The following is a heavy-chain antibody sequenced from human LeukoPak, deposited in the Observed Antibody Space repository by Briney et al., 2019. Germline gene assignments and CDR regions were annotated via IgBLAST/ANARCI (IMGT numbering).Heavy chain of an antibody. CDR2: ISSSSSYI. Sequence: PGGSLRLSCAASGFTFSSYSMNWVRQAPGKGLEWVSSISSSSSYIYYADSVKGRFTISRDNAKNSLYLQMNSLRAEDTAVYYCARQGGCYYYMDVWGKGTTVTVSS. D-gene: IGHD3-16*01. CDR3: ARQGGCYYYMDV. V-gene: IGHV3-21*01. CDR1: GFTFSSYS. J-gene: IGHJ6*03.